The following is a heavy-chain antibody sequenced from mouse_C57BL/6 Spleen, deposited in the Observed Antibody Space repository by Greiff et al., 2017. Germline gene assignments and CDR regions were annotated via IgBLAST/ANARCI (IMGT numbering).Heavy chain of an antibody. CDR2: ISYDGSN. J-gene: IGHJ2*01. D-gene: IGHD1-1*01. V-gene: IGHV3-6*01. CDR3: ARGSYYYGSSDYFDY. CDR1: GYSITSGYY. Sequence: EVQLQESGPGLVKPSQSLSLTCSVTGYSITSGYYWNWIRQFPGNKLEWMGYISYDGSNNYNPSLKNRISITRDTSKNQFFLKLNSVTTEDTATYYCARGSYYYGSSDYFDYWGQGTTLTVSS.